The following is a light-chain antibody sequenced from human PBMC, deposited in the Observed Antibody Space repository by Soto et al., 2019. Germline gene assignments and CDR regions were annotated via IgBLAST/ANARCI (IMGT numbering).Light chain of an antibody. CDR2: ADS. CDR3: QQRYNWPIT. CDR1: QSVSSY. Sequence: EMVMTQSPATLSVSPGERATLSCRASQSVSSYLAWYQQKPGQAPRLLIYADSNRATGIPARFSGSGSGTDFTLTISSLEPEDFSVYYCQQRYNWPITFGQGTRLEI. J-gene: IGKJ5*01. V-gene: IGKV3-11*01.